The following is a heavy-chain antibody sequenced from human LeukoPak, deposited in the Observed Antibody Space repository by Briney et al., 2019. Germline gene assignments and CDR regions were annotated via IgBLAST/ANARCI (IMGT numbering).Heavy chain of an antibody. D-gene: IGHD3-3*01. CDR2: ISGSGGST. V-gene: IGHV3-23*01. Sequence: GGSLRLSCAASGFTFSSYAMSWVRQAPGKGLEWVSAISGSGGSTYYADSVKGRFTISRDNSKNTLYLQMNSLRAEDTAVYYCARDLTGYYDFWSGHYYYGMDVWGQGTTVTVSS. CDR1: GFTFSSYA. CDR3: ARDLTGYYDFWSGHYYYGMDV. J-gene: IGHJ6*02.